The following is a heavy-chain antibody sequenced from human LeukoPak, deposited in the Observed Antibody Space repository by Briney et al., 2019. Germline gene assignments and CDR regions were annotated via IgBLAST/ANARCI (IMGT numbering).Heavy chain of an antibody. CDR2: ISTSGTAV. Sequence: GGSLRLSCAASGFTFSDYYMSSIRQAPGKGLEWVSYISTSGTAVYYADSVKGRFTISRDNAKNSLYLQMNSLRVEDTAVYYCAKDSRYSSSWKGGAFFDYWGQGTLVTVSS. J-gene: IGHJ4*02. D-gene: IGHD6-13*01. V-gene: IGHV3-11*01. CDR1: GFTFSDYY. CDR3: AKDSRYSSSWKGGAFFDY.